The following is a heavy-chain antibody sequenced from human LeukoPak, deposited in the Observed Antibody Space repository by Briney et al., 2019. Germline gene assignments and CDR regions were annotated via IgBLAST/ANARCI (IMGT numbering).Heavy chain of an antibody. CDR2: IYPGDSDT. J-gene: IGHJ4*02. Sequence: GGSLKISCQGSGYSFTSYWIGWVRQMPGKGPEWMGIIYPGDSDTRYSPSFQGQVTISADKSISTAYLQWSSLKASDTAMYYCARQRGWQATGPVDYWGQGTLVTVSS. D-gene: IGHD5-12*01. V-gene: IGHV5-51*01. CDR3: ARQRGWQATGPVDY. CDR1: GYSFTSYW.